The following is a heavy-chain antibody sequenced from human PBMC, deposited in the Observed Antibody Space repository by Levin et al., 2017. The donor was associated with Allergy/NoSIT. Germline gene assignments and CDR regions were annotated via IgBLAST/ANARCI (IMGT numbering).Heavy chain of an antibody. J-gene: IGHJ4*02. CDR2: ISSSSSHI. Sequence: GGSLRLSCAASGFTFSSYSMNWVRQAPGKGLEWVSSISSSSSHIYYADSVKGRFTISRDNAKNSLYLQMNSLRAEDTAVYYCARQESGFDYWGQGTLVTVSS. CDR1: GFTFSSYS. CDR3: ARQESGFDY. D-gene: IGHD3-10*01. V-gene: IGHV3-21*01.